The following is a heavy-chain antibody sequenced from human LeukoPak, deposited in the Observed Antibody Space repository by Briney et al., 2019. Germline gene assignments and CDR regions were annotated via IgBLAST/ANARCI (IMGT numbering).Heavy chain of an antibody. CDR2: IRAGGDNT. Sequence: GGSLRLSCAASGFTFRNYAMMWVRQAPGKGLELVSSIRAGGDNTYYADSVTGRFTISRDNSKNTLFLQMNSLRAEDTAVYYCAKDSGTTKNYYYYYYMDVWGKGTTVTVSS. D-gene: IGHD1-1*01. J-gene: IGHJ6*03. V-gene: IGHV3-23*01. CDR1: GFTFRNYA. CDR3: AKDSGTTKNYYYYYYMDV.